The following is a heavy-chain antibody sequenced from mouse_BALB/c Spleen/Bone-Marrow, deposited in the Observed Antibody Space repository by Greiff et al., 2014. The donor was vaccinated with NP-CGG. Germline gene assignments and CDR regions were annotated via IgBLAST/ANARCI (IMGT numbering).Heavy chain of an antibody. D-gene: IGHD4-1*01. CDR3: ARNWDWVFAY. J-gene: IGHJ3*01. Sequence: DVQLQESGTVLARPGASLRMSCKASGYTFTNYWINWIKQRPGQGLEWIGAIYPGNNDAKYTQKFKAKAKLTAVTSTSTADMELSSLTNEDPAVYYCARNWDWVFAYWGQGTLVTVSA. CDR1: GYTFTNYW. V-gene: IGHV1-5*01. CDR2: IYPGNNDA.